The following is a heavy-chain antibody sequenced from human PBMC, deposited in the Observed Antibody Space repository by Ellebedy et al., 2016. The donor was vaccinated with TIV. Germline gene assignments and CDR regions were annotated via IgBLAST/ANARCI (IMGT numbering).Heavy chain of an antibody. CDR1: GYTFTSYY. CDR2: INPSGGST. J-gene: IGHJ3*02. Sequence: ASVKVSXXASGYTFTSYYMHWVRQAPGQGLEWMGIINPSGGSTSYAQKFQGRVTMTRDTSTSTVYMELSSLRSEDTAVYYCARDLKYSSSWPPDAFDIWGQGTMVTVSS. D-gene: IGHD6-13*01. V-gene: IGHV1-46*03. CDR3: ARDLKYSSSWPPDAFDI.